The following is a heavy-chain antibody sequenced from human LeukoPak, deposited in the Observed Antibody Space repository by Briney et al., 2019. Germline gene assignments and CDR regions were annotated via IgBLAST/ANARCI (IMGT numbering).Heavy chain of an antibody. V-gene: IGHV4-30-4*01. CDR3: AREKVRGVRNWFDP. J-gene: IGHJ5*02. D-gene: IGHD3-10*01. Sequence: SQTLSLTCTVSGGSISSGDYYWSWIRQPPGKGLEWIGYIYYSGSTYYNPSLKSRVTISVDTSKNQSSLKLSSVTAADTAVYYCAREKVRGVRNWFDPWGQGTLVTVSS. CDR2: IYYSGST. CDR1: GGSISSGDYY.